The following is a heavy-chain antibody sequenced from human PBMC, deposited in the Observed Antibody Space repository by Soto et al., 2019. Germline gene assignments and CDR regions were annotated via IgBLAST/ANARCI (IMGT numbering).Heavy chain of an antibody. CDR3: ARAQRYYDYPDI. CDR1: GASVNGGDYY. D-gene: IGHD3-22*01. Sequence: QVQLQESGPGLVKASQTLSLTCTVSGASVNGGDYYWSWVRQPPGRGLEWIGYIHYSETIYYNPSLKRRVQILVETFKNQFSLEVSSVTAADTAVYYCARAQRYYDYPDIWGQGTTVTVSS. J-gene: IGHJ3*02. V-gene: IGHV4-30-4*01. CDR2: IHYSETI.